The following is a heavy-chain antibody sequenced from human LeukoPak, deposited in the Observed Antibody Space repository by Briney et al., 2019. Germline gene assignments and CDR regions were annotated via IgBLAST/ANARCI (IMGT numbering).Heavy chain of an antibody. CDR3: ATYYGGNPEYLQH. J-gene: IGHJ1*01. Sequence: PGRSLRLSCAASGLNFKIYGMEWVRQAPGKGLEWVSFIWYDGSYKNYADSVRGRFSISRDNSKNTLYLQMNSLRAEDTAVYYCATYYGGNPEYLQHWGQGALVIVSS. D-gene: IGHD2-21*01. CDR1: GLNFKIYG. CDR2: IWYDGSYK. V-gene: IGHV3-33*01.